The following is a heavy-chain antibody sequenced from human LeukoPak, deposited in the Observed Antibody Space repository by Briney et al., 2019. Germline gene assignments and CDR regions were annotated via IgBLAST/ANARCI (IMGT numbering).Heavy chain of an antibody. CDR1: GGIISSSSYY. Sequence: SETLSLTCAVSGGIISSSSYYWGWIRQPPGKGLEWIGSLYYGGSTYYNPSLKSRVAISVDTSKNHLSLKLSSVTAADTAVYYCARLDYDGSGYYFFEYWGRGTLVTVSS. CDR2: LYYGGST. CDR3: ARLDYDGSGYYFFEY. V-gene: IGHV4-39*02. J-gene: IGHJ4*02. D-gene: IGHD3-22*01.